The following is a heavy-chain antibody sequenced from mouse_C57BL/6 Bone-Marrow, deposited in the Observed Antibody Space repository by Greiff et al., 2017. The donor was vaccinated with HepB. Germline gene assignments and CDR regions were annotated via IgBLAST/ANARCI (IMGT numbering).Heavy chain of an antibody. Sequence: QVQLQQPGAELVMPGASVKLSCKASGYTFTSYWMHWVKQRPGQGLEWIGEIDPSDSYTNYNQKFKGKSTLTVDKSSSKAYMQHSSLTSEDSAVYYCAREFPYYYGSSYDYAMDYWGQGTSVTVSS. CDR3: AREFPYYYGSSYDYAMDY. CDR2: IDPSDSYT. V-gene: IGHV1-69*01. J-gene: IGHJ4*01. D-gene: IGHD1-1*01. CDR1: GYTFTSYW.